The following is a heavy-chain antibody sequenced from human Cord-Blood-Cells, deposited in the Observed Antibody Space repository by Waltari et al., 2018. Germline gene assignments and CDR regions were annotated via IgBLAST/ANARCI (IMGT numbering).Heavy chain of an antibody. Sequence: QITLKESGPTLVKPTQTLTLTCTFSGFSLSTSGVGMGWIRQPPGKALEWLALIYWNDDKRYSPSLKSRLTITKDTSKNQVVLTMTNMDPVDTATYYCAHSSPDFWSGYYTEYFQHWGQGTLVTVSS. D-gene: IGHD3-3*01. CDR2: IYWNDDK. V-gene: IGHV2-5*01. CDR1: GFSLSTSGVG. J-gene: IGHJ1*01. CDR3: AHSSPDFWSGYYTEYFQH.